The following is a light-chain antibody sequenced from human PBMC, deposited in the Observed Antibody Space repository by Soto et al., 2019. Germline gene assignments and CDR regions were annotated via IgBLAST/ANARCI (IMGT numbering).Light chain of an antibody. CDR1: QSISNF. J-gene: IGKJ4*01. V-gene: IGKV1-39*01. CDR3: HQTFTPPLT. Sequence: DIEMTQSPSSLFASVGDRVTITCRASQSISNFLSWYRKSPGRAPELLIYGASTLQSGVPSRFSGSGSGTDFTLTISSLEPEDFATYWCHQTFTPPLTFGGGTKVEI. CDR2: GAS.